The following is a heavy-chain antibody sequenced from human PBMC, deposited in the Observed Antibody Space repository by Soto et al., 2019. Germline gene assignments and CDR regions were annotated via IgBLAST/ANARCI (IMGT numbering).Heavy chain of an antibody. J-gene: IGHJ6*02. CDR3: ARLNDYYYYGMDV. CDR1: GGSFSSYA. CDR2: IIPIFGTA. V-gene: IGHV1-69*13. Sequence: SVKVSCKASGGSFSSYAISWVRQAPGQGLEWMGGIIPIFGTANYAQKFQGRVTIAADESTSTAYMELSSLRSEDTAVYYCARLNDYYYYGMDVWGQGTTVTVSS. D-gene: IGHD1-1*01.